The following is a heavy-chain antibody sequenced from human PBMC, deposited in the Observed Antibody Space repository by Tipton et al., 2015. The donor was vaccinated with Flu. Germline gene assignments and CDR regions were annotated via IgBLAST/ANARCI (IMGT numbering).Heavy chain of an antibody. V-gene: IGHV4-61*08. J-gene: IGHJ6*02. CDR1: GGSISSGGYY. CDR2: IYYSGST. CDR3: ARVWGSPICYYYYGMDV. D-gene: IGHD3-16*01. Sequence: TLSLTCTVSGGSISSGGYYWSWIRQPPGKGLEWIGYIYYSGSTNYNPSLKSRVTISVDTSKNQFSLKLSSVTAADTAVYYCARVWGSPICYYYYGMDVWGQGP.